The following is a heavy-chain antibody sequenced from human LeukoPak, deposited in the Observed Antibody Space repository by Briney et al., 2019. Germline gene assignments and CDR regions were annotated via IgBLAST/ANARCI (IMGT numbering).Heavy chain of an antibody. V-gene: IGHV3-23*01. CDR2: ISGSGGST. CDR3: AKDPFGCSGGSCSLFDP. Sequence: QPGGSLRLSCAASGFTFSSYAMSWVRQAPGKGLEWVSAISGSGGSTYYADSVKGRFTISRDNSKNTLYLQMNSLRVEDTAVYYCAKDPFGCSGGSCSLFDPWGQGTQVTVSS. CDR1: GFTFSSYA. D-gene: IGHD2-15*01. J-gene: IGHJ5*02.